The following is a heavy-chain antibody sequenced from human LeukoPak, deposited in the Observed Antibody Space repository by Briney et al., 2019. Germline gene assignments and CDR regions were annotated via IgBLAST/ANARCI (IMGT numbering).Heavy chain of an antibody. CDR3: AVASSGWYVYFDY. CDR1: GYTFTGYY. J-gene: IGHJ4*02. V-gene: IGHV1-2*02. CDR2: INPNSGGT. D-gene: IGHD6-19*01. Sequence: ASVKVSCKASGYTFTGYYMHWVRQAPGQGLVWMGWINPNSGGTNYAQKFQGRVTMTRDTSISTAYMELSRLRSDDTAVYYCAVASSGWYVYFDYWGQGTLVTVSS.